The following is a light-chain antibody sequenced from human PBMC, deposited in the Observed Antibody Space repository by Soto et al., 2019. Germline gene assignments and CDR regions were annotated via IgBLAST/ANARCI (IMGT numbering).Light chain of an antibody. V-gene: IGLV2-14*03. CDR3: TSYTSTSAPGV. Sequence: QSVLTQPASVSGSPGQSITISCTGTSSDVGGYNYVSWYQQHPGKAPRLLIYDVTRRPSGVSNRFSASKSGNTASLTISGLQAEDEAVYYCTSYTSTSAPGVFGGGTKVTVL. J-gene: IGLJ3*02. CDR2: DVT. CDR1: SSDVGGYNY.